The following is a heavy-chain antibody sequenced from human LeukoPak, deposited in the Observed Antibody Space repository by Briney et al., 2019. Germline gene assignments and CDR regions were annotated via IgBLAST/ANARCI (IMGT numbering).Heavy chain of an antibody. J-gene: IGHJ6*04. CDR2: ISGSGGST. D-gene: IGHD3-10*02. CDR1: GFTFSSYG. CDR3: AELGITMIGGV. Sequence: GGTLRLSCAASGFTFSSYGMIWVRQAPGKGLEWVSGISGSGGSTYYADSVKGRFTISRDNSKNTLYLQMNSLRAEDTAIYYCAELGITMIGGVWGKGTTVTISS. V-gene: IGHV3-23*01.